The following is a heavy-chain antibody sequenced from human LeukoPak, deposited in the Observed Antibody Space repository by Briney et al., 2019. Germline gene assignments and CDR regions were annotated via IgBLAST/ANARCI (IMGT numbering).Heavy chain of an antibody. CDR3: ARAAAGTLAFDI. Sequence: TGGSLRLSCAASGFTFSSYDMHWVRQATGKGLEWVSAIGTAGDTYYPGSVKGRFTISRENAKNSLYLQMNSLRAGDTAAYYCARAAAGTLAFDIWGQGTMVTVSS. V-gene: IGHV3-13*01. CDR1: GFTFSSYD. J-gene: IGHJ3*02. CDR2: IGTAGDT. D-gene: IGHD6-13*01.